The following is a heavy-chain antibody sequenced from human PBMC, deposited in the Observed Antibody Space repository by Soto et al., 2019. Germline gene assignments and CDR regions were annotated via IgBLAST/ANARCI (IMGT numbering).Heavy chain of an antibody. J-gene: IGHJ4*02. D-gene: IGHD2-15*01. V-gene: IGHV4-59*01. CDR3: ARAVVVAATPGPNVY. Sequence: SETLSLTCTVPGGSINNYYWSWIRQPPGKGLEWIGYIYYSGSTNYNPSLKSRVTISVDTSKNQFSLKLSSVTAADTAVYYCARAVVVAATPGPNVYWGQGTLVTVS. CDR1: GGSINNYY. CDR2: IYYSGST.